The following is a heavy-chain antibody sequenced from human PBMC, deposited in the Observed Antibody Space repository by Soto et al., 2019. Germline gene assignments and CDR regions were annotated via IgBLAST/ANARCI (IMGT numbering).Heavy chain of an antibody. V-gene: IGHV4-39*01. CDR3: ARQPLGYCSGGSCYPLYFDY. D-gene: IGHD2-15*01. J-gene: IGHJ4*02. Sequence: SETLSLTCTVSGGSISSSSYYWGWIRQPPGKGLEWIGSIYYSGSTYYNPSLKSRVTISVDTSKNQFSLKLSSVTAADTAVYYCARQPLGYCSGGSCYPLYFDYWGQGTLVTVSS. CDR2: IYYSGST. CDR1: GGSISSSSYY.